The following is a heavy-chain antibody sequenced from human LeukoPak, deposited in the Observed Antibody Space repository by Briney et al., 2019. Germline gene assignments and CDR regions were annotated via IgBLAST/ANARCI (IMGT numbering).Heavy chain of an antibody. D-gene: IGHD3-16*01. CDR1: GDSISSSNYY. J-gene: IGHJ3*02. CDR2: IYTSGST. Sequence: SETLSLTCTVSGDSISSSNYYWGWIRQPPGKGLEWIGRIYTSGSTNYNPSLKSRVTMSVDTSKNQFSLKLSSVTAADTAVYYCARTIYDYVLPPYGFDIWGQGTMVTVSS. V-gene: IGHV4-39*07. CDR3: ARTIYDYVLPPYGFDI.